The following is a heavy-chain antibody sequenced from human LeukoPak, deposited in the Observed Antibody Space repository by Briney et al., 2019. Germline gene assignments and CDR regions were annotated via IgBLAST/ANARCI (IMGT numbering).Heavy chain of an antibody. Sequence: GGSLRLSCAASGFTFSSYAMSWVRQAPGKGLEWVSAISGSGGSTYYADSVKGRFTISRDNSKNTLYLQMNSLRAEDTAVYYCAKDSRQVPAVQCYFDYWGQGTLVTVSS. D-gene: IGHD2-2*01. CDR3: AKDSRQVPAVQCYFDY. J-gene: IGHJ4*02. CDR1: GFTFSSYA. V-gene: IGHV3-23*01. CDR2: ISGSGGST.